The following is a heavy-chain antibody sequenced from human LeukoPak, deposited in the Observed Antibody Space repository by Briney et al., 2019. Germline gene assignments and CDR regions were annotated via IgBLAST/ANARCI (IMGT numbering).Heavy chain of an antibody. CDR2: INTNTGNP. V-gene: IGHV7-4-1*02. CDR3: ARLGAQQLVTIQGIYYFDY. CDR1: GYTLTELS. D-gene: IGHD6-13*01. Sequence: GASVKVSCKVSGYTLTELSIYWVRQAPGQGLEWMGWINTNTGNPTYAQGFTGRFVFSLDTSVSTAYLQISSLKAEDTAVYYCARLGAQQLVTIQGIYYFDYWGQGTLVTVSS. J-gene: IGHJ4*02.